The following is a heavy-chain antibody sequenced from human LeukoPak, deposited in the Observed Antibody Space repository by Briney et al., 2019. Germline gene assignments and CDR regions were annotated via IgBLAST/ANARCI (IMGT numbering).Heavy chain of an antibody. CDR2: IRYNGNNQ. V-gene: IGHV3-30*02. CDR3: AKDSAFYYIDV. J-gene: IGHJ6*03. CDR1: GLTFNNYG. D-gene: IGHD3-10*01. Sequence: PGGSLRLSCAASGLTFNNYGMHWVRQAPGKGLEGVAFIRYNGNNQYYADSVKGRFTISRDNSKNTLYLQMNSLKGDDTAVYYCAKDSAFYYIDVWGKGTTVIISS.